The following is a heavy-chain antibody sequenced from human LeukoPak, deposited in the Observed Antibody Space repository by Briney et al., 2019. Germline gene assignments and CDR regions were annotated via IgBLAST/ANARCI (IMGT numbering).Heavy chain of an antibody. CDR2: IYYSGST. J-gene: IGHJ4*02. Sequence: PSETLSLTCTVSGGSISSSSYYWGWIRQPPGKGLEWIGSIYYSGSTYYNPSLKSRVTISVDTSKNQFSLKLSSVTAADTAVYYCAGIPGGLLEFFFDYWGQGTLVAVSS. CDR3: AGIPGGLLEFFFDY. V-gene: IGHV4-39*07. CDR1: GGSISSSSYY. D-gene: IGHD2-21*02.